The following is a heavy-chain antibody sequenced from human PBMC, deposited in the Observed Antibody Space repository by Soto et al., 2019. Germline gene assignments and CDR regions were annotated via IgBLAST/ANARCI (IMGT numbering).Heavy chain of an antibody. J-gene: IGHJ4*02. Sequence: SETLSLTCAVFRGSITSSNWWSFVRQPPEKGLEWIGEVSHSGSTNYIPSLKSRVTISVDKSRNQISLRLNSVTAADTAVYYCARHRCGGYDFDIWGQGTLVNVSS. CDR1: RGSITSSNW. V-gene: IGHV4-4*02. D-gene: IGHD5-12*01. CDR3: ARHRCGGYDFDI. CDR2: VSHSGST.